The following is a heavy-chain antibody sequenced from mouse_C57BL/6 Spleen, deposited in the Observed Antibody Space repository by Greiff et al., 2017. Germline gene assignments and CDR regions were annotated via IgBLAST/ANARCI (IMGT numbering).Heavy chain of an antibody. D-gene: IGHD2-5*01. CDR3: AKNSGDYSKGLAY. CDR1: GFSLPSYG. V-gene: IGHV2-5*01. CDR2: IWRGGST. Sequence: QVQLQQSGPGLVQPSQSLSITCTVSGFSLPSYGVHWVRQSPGKGLEWLGVIWRGGSTDYNAAFMSRLSITKDNSKSQVFFKMNSLQADDTAIYYCAKNSGDYSKGLAYWGQGTLVTVSA. J-gene: IGHJ3*01.